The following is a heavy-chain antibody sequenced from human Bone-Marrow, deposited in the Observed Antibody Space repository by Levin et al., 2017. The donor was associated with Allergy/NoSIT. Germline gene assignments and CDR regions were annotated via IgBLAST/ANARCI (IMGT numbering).Heavy chain of an antibody. CDR2: IPHDGSNK. CDR1: GFTFSTYA. CDR3: AKEFRTAGLVRGVIRGAYYYYGMDV. V-gene: IGHV3-30*18. Sequence: SCAASGFTFSTYAMHWVRQAPGKGLEWVAVIPHDGSNKYYAASVQGRFTISRDNTRNTLDLQMNSLRAEDTAVYYCAKEFRTAGLVRGVIRGAYYYYGMDVWGQGTTVTVSS. J-gene: IGHJ6*02. D-gene: IGHD3-10*01.